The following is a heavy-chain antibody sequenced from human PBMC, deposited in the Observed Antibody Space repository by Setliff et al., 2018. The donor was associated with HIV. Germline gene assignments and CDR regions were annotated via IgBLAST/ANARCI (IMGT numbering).Heavy chain of an antibody. CDR1: GSTISSSNYY. CDR3: ARQFQYYYMDV. V-gene: IGHV4-39*01. J-gene: IGHJ6*03. CDR2: IHYTGGT. Sequence: PSETLSLTCSVSGSTISSSNYYWGWIRQPPGKGLEWIGSIHYTGGTHYNPSFKSRASFSLDTSKNQFSLRLGSVTAADTVVYYCARQFQYYYMDVWGKGTPVTVSS.